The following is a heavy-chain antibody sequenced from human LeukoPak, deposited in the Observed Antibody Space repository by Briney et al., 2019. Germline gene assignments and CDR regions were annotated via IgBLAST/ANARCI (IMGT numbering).Heavy chain of an antibody. V-gene: IGHV3-23*01. CDR3: AKGPADIWFHWFDP. CDR1: GFTFSSYG. D-gene: IGHD3-10*01. J-gene: IGHJ5*02. CDR2: ISGSGGST. Sequence: PGGSLRLSCAASGFTFSSYGMSWVRQAPGKGLEWVLAISGSGGSTYYADSVKGRFTISRDNSKNTLYLQMHSLRAEDTAVYYCAKGPADIWFHWFDPWGQGTLVTVSS.